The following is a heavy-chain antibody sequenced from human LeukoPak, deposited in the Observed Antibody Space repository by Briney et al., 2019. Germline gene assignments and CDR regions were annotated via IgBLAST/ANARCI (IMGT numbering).Heavy chain of an antibody. CDR1: GGTFSNHA. Sequence: GASVKVSCKASGGTFSNHAISWVRQAPGQGLEWMGGIIPIFGTTNYAQKFQGRVTIIADKSMTTAYMELSSLRSEDTAVYYCARPRFPYYRLSGADYYYMDVWGKGTTVTVSS. CDR2: IIPIFGTT. J-gene: IGHJ6*03. CDR3: ARPRFPYYRLSGADYYYMDV. V-gene: IGHV1-69*06. D-gene: IGHD3-10*01.